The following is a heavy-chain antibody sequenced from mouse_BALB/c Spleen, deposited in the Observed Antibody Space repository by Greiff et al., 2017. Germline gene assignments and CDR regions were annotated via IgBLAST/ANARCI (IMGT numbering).Heavy chain of an antibody. D-gene: IGHD2-1*01. J-gene: IGHJ4*01. V-gene: IGHV14-3*02. CDR1: GFNIKDTY. CDR3: ARSGGKGAVDY. Sequence: VQLQQSGAELVKPGASVKLSCTASGFNIKDTYMHWVKQRPEQGLEWIGRIDPANGNTKYDPKFQGKATITADTSSNTAYLQLSSLTSEDTAVYYCARSGGKGAVDYWGQGTSVTVSS. CDR2: IDPANGNT.